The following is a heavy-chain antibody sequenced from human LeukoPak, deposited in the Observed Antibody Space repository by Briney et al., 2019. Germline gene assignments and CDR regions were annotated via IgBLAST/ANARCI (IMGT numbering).Heavy chain of an antibody. CDR1: GVSMSTYY. J-gene: IGHJ4*02. D-gene: IGHD3-10*01. Sequence: ASETLSLTCTVSGVSMSTYYWSWIRQSPGKGLEWLAYIHYSGSTNINPSLKGRLAISIDTSKNQFSLKVNSVTAADTAVHYCARDIYGSGYGFFDYWGQGTLVTVSS. CDR3: ARDIYGSGYGFFDY. CDR2: IHYSGST. V-gene: IGHV4-59*01.